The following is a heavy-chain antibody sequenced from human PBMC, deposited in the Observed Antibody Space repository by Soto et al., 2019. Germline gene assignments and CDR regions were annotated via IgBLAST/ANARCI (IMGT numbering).Heavy chain of an antibody. CDR1: GGSISSYY. V-gene: IGHV4-59*08. CDR2: IYYSGST. Sequence: QVQLQESGPGLVKPSETLSLTCTVSGGSISSYYWSWIRQPPGKGLEWIGYIYYSGSTNYNPSLKSRVTISVDTSKNQFSQKLSSVTAAETAVYYCARRDGSCFDYWGQGTLVTVSS. CDR3: ARRDGSCFDY. J-gene: IGHJ4*02.